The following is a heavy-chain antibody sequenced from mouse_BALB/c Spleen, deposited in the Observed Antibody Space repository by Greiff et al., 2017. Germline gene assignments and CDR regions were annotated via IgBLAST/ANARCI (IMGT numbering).Heavy chain of an antibody. CDR1: GFTFSSFG. V-gene: IGHV5-17*02. CDR2: ISSGSSTI. J-gene: IGHJ2*01. Sequence: EVKLVESGGGLVQPGGSRKLSCAASGFTFSSFGMHWVRQAPEKGLEWVAYISSGSSTIYYADTVKGRFTISRDNPKNTLFLQMTSLRSEDTAMYYCARADGYYFDYWGQGTTLTVSS. D-gene: IGHD2-3*01. CDR3: ARADGYYFDY.